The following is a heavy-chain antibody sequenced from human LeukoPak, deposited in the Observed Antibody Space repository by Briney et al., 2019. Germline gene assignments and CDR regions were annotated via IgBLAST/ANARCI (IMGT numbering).Heavy chain of an antibody. D-gene: IGHD2/OR15-2a*01. Sequence: SVKVSCKASGGTFSNFGIHWVRQAPGQGLEWMGGINPVHGTTDYAQKFQGRLTITKDETAGIAYMDLSSLRSEDTASYYCARAVPASMTWFDPWGQGTLVTVS. CDR3: ARAVPASMTWFDP. J-gene: IGHJ5*02. V-gene: IGHV1-69*05. CDR1: GGTFSNFG. CDR2: INPVHGTT.